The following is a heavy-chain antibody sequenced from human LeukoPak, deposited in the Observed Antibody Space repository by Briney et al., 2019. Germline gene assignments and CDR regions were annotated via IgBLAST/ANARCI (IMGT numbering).Heavy chain of an antibody. Sequence: GSLRLSCTASGFTFGDYAMSWVRQAPGKGLEWVAVISYDGSNKYYADSVKGRFTISRDNSKNTLYLQMNSLRAEDTAVYYCAREAYSYGYDWFDPWGQGTLVTVSS. CDR1: GFTFGDYA. D-gene: IGHD5-18*01. V-gene: IGHV3-30-3*01. CDR3: AREAYSYGYDWFDP. CDR2: ISYDGSNK. J-gene: IGHJ5*02.